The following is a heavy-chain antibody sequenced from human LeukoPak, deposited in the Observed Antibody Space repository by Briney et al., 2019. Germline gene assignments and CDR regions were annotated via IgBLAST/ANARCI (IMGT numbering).Heavy chain of an antibody. V-gene: IGHV1-2*02. CDR2: INPNSGGT. J-gene: IGHJ4*02. D-gene: IGHD2-21*02. CDR1: GYTFTGYY. Sequence: ASVRVSCKASGYTFTGYYMHWVRQAPGQGLEWMGWINPNSGGTNYALKFQGRVTMTRDTSISTAYMELSRLRSDDTAVYYCATYCGGDCYSRMDYWGQGTLVTVSS. CDR3: ATYCGGDCYSRMDY.